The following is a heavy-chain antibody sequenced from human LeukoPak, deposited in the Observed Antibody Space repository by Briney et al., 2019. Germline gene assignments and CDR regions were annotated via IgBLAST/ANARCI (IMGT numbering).Heavy chain of an antibody. CDR2: ISYDGSNK. J-gene: IGHJ4*02. CDR3: ARGPSLGWFGELLSTYFDY. V-gene: IGHV3-30-3*01. D-gene: IGHD3-10*01. CDR1: GFTFSSYA. Sequence: GGSLRLSCAASGFTFSSYAMHWVRQAPGKGLEWVAVISYDGSNKYYADSVKGRFTISRDNSKNTLYLQMNSLRAEDTAVYYCARGPSLGWFGELLSTYFDYWGQGTLVTVSS.